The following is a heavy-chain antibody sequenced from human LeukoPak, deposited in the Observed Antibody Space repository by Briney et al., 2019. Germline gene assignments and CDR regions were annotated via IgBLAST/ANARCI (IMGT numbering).Heavy chain of an antibody. CDR2: ISAYNDNT. D-gene: IGHD3-22*01. V-gene: IGHV1-18*01. J-gene: IGHJ4*02. Sequence: ASVTLSCTASAYTFTIYGISWVRQAPGQGLEWMGWISAYNDNTNYPQKLQGRVTMTTDTSTSTAYMELRSLRSDDTAVYYCARDSTYYYDSSGYYTPDYWGQGTLVTVSS. CDR3: ARDSTYYYDSSGYYTPDY. CDR1: AYTFTIYG.